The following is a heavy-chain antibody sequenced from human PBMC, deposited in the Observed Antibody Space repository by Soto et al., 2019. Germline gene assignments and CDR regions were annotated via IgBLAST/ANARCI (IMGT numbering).Heavy chain of an antibody. J-gene: IGHJ4*02. D-gene: IGHD3-9*01. V-gene: IGHV4-59*08. CDR1: GGSISSYY. Sequence: PSETLSLTCTVSGGSISSYYWSWIRQPPGKGLEWIGYIYYSGSTNYNPSLKSRVTISVDTSKNQFSLKLSSVTAADTAVYYCASSYYDILTGYSPYYFDYWGQGTLVTVSS. CDR2: IYYSGST. CDR3: ASSYYDILTGYSPYYFDY.